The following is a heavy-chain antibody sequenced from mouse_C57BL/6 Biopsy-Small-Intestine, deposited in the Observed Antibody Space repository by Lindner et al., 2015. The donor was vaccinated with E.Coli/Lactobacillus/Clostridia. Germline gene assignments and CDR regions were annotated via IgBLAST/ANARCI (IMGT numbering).Heavy chain of an antibody. CDR1: GFNIRDDY. V-gene: IGHV14-4*01. Sequence: VQLQESGAELVRPGASVKLSCTASGFNIRDDYIHWMRQRPEQGLEWIGRIDPANGDTKYVPKFQDKAIITADTSPNTAYLQLSSLTSEDTAVYYCAARGEYDWGQGTTLTVSS. CDR3: AARGEYD. CDR2: IDPANGDT. D-gene: IGHD5-2*01. J-gene: IGHJ2*01.